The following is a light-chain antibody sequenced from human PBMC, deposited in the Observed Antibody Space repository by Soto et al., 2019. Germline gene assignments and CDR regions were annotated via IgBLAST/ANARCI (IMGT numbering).Light chain of an antibody. J-gene: IGLJ3*02. V-gene: IGLV2-14*01. CDR1: NSDVGGYNY. CDR3: SSYTSSSIPWV. Sequence: QSALTQPASVSGSPGQSITISCTGTNSDVGGYNYVSWYQQHPGRAPKLMIYEVSNRPSGISTRFSGSKSGNTASLTISGLQAEDEADYYCSSYTSSSIPWVFGGGTKLTVL. CDR2: EVS.